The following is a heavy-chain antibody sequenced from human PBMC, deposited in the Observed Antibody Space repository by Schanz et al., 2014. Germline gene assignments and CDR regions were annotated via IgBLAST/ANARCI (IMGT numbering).Heavy chain of an antibody. D-gene: IGHD1-26*01. CDR2: IKSKTDGGTR. J-gene: IGHJ4*02. CDR1: GFTLNNAW. V-gene: IGHV3-15*01. Sequence: EVQLVESGGGLVKPGGSLRLSCATSGFTLNNAWMNWVRQAPGKGLQWVARIKSKTDGGTRDYAAPVKGRFTISTDDSKNTVYLQMNSLRAEDTAGYYGARDHTTESYYTAGPPIDYWGQGTLLTVSS. CDR3: ARDHTTESYYTAGPPIDY.